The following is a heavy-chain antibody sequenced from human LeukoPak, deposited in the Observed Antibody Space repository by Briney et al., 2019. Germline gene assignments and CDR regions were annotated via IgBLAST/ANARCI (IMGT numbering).Heavy chain of an antibody. Sequence: PGGSLRLSCAASGFTFSSYSMNWVRQAPGKGLEWVSSISSSSSYIYYADSVKGRFTISRDNAKNSLYLQMNGLRAEDTAVYYCARARYSSSLRGDYWGQGTLVTVSS. V-gene: IGHV3-21*01. D-gene: IGHD6-13*01. CDR1: GFTFSSYS. CDR3: ARARYSSSLRGDY. J-gene: IGHJ4*02. CDR2: ISSSSSYI.